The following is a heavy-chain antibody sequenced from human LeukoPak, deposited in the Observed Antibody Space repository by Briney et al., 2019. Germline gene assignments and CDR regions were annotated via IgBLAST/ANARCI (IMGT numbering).Heavy chain of an antibody. CDR3: VKGRYSSSSGTSYYGMDV. Sequence: GGSLRLSCAASGFTFSSYSMNWVRQAPGKGLEWVSVIRGSASGSGGSTDYADFVKGRFTISRDNSKNTLYLQMNSLRAEDTAVYYCVKGRYSSSSGTSYYGMDVWGQGTTVTVSS. V-gene: IGHV3-23*01. D-gene: IGHD6-6*01. CDR2: IRGSASGSGGST. CDR1: GFTFSSYS. J-gene: IGHJ6*02.